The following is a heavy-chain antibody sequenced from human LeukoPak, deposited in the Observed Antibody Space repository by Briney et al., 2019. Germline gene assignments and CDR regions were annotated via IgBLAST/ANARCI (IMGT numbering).Heavy chain of an antibody. V-gene: IGHV3-33*01. CDR1: GFAFSSYG. J-gene: IGHJ6*02. D-gene: IGHD5-24*01. CDR2: IWYDGSNK. Sequence: PGGSLRLSCAASGFAFSSYGMHWVRQAPGKGLEWVAVIWYDGSNKYYADSVKGRFTISRDNSKNTLYLQMSSLRAEDTAVYYCARGKGRRGREMATAPPAASYGMDVWGQGTTVTVS. CDR3: ARGKGRRGREMATAPPAASYGMDV.